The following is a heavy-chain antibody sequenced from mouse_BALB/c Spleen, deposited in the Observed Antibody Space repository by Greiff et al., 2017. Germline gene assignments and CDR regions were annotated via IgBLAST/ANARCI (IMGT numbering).Heavy chain of an antibody. CDR3: NAIYDGFRLAY. CDR1: GFNIKDYY. J-gene: IGHJ3*01. V-gene: IGHV14-4*02. CDR2: IDPENGDT. Sequence: VQLQQSGAELVRSGASVKLSCTASGFNIKDYYMHWVKQRPEQGLEWIGWIDPENGDTEYAPKFQGKATMTADTSSNTAYLQLSSLTSEDTAVYYCNAIYDGFRLAYWGQGTLVTVSA. D-gene: IGHD2-3*01.